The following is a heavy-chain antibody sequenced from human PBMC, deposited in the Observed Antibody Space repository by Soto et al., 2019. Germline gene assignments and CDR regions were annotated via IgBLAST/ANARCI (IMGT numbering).Heavy chain of an antibody. D-gene: IGHD6-19*01. Sequence: QVQLVQSGAEVKKPGASVTVSCKTSGYTFSNYGINWVRQAPGQGLEWMGWISGYNGNTNYAQTVQCRVTMTTDTSTGTVDMELRSLKSDDTAIYYCSRFIMVGGWFDPNYYHGMDVWGQGTTVTVSS. J-gene: IGHJ6*02. CDR2: ISGYNGNT. V-gene: IGHV1-18*01. CDR1: GYTFSNYG. CDR3: SRFIMVGGWFDPNYYHGMDV.